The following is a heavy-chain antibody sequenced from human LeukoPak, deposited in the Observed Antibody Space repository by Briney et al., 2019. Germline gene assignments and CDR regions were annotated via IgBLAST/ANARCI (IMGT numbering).Heavy chain of an antibody. CDR3: ARMYSSGWYTY. Sequence: PSETLSLTCTVSGGSISSYYWSWIRQPPGKGLEWIGYIYDSGSTNYNPSLKSRVTISVDTSKNQFSLKLSSVTAADTAVYYCARMYSSGWYTYWGQGTLVTVSS. J-gene: IGHJ4*02. V-gene: IGHV4-59*01. D-gene: IGHD6-19*01. CDR2: IYDSGST. CDR1: GGSISSYY.